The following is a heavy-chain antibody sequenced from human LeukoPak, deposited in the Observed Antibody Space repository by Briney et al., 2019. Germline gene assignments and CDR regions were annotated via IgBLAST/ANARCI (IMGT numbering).Heavy chain of an antibody. CDR2: ISRSGSTI. CDR3: VKDRVWFGELLNPLFDN. D-gene: IGHD3-10*01. CDR1: GFTFSSYE. V-gene: IGHV3-48*03. J-gene: IGHJ4*02. Sequence: GGSLRLSCAVSGFTFSSYEMNWVRQAPGKGLEWVSYISRSGSTIDYADSVKGRFTISRDNAKNSLYLQMNSLRAEDTALYYCVKDRVWFGELLNPLFDNWGQGTRVTVSS.